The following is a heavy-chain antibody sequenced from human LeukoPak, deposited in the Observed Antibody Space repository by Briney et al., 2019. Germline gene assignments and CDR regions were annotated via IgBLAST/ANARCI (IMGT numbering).Heavy chain of an antibody. CDR2: IIPILGIA. D-gene: IGHD6-19*01. CDR1: GGTFSSYA. Sequence: SVKVSCKASGGTFSSYAISWVRQAPGQGLEWMGRIIPILGIANYAQKFQGRVTITADKSTSTAYMELSSLRSEDTAVYYCARDPYPPAVAGTGVLDYWGQGTLVTVSS. J-gene: IGHJ4*02. CDR3: ARDPYPPAVAGTGVLDY. V-gene: IGHV1-69*04.